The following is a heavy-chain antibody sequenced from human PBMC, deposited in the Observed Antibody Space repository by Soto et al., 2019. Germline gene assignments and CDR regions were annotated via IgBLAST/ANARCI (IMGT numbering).Heavy chain of an antibody. V-gene: IGHV4-4*07. D-gene: IGHD1-1*01. J-gene: IGHJ5*02. CDR2: IYATGTT. CDR1: GASISGYY. Sequence: SETLSLTCTVSGASISGYYWSWIRKSAGKGLEWIGRIYATGTTDYNPSLKSRVMMSVDTSKKQFSLKLRSVTAADTAVYYCVRDGTKTLREWFDPWGQGISVTVSS. CDR3: VRDGTKTLREWFDP.